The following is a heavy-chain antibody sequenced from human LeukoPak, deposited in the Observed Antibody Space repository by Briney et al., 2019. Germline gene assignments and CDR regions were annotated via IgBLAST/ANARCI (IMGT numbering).Heavy chain of an antibody. CDR3: TRDGSMVRGVTHFDY. CDR2: ISYNGGTT. V-gene: IGHV3-23*01. CDR1: GFTFSSYS. D-gene: IGHD3-10*01. Sequence: GGSLRLSCAASGFTFSSYSMAWVRQAPGKGLEWVSVISYNGGTTYYAASVKGRFTISRDNSKNTLYLQMSSLRGDDTAEYYCTRDGSMVRGVTHFDYWGQGTLLTVSS. J-gene: IGHJ4*02.